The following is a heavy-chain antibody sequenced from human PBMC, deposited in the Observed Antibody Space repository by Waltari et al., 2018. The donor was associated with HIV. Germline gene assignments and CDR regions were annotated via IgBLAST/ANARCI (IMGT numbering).Heavy chain of an antibody. CDR3: ARDYASSVAGTGY. CDR2: INQEGGDK. D-gene: IGHD6-19*01. Sequence: EVQLVESGGGLVQPGGSLRLSCAASGFTFSGYWMSWVRQAPGKGLEGVANINQEGGDKDYVESVKGRFTISRDNAKNSLYLQMNSLRAEDTALYYCARDYASSVAGTGYWGQGTLVTVSS. J-gene: IGHJ4*02. V-gene: IGHV3-7*01. CDR1: GFTFSGYW.